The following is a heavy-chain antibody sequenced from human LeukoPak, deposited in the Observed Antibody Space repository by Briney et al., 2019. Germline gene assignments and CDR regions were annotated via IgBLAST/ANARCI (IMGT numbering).Heavy chain of an antibody. CDR3: ARGGKTPSYYYYMDV. CDR2: INPNSGGT. Sequence: ASVKVSCKASGYTFTGYYMHWVRQAPGQGLEWMGWINPNSGGTNYAQKFQGRVTMTRDTSISTAYMELSSLRSEDTAVYYCARGGKTPSYYYYMDVWGKGTTVTVSS. CDR1: GYTFTGYY. J-gene: IGHJ6*03. D-gene: IGHD4-23*01. V-gene: IGHV1-2*02.